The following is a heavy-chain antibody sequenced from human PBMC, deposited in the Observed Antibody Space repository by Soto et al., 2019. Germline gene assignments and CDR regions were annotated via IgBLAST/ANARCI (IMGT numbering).Heavy chain of an antibody. J-gene: IGHJ3*02. D-gene: IGHD3-10*01. CDR3: ARDRGDDAFDI. Sequence: GGSLRLSCAASGFTFSDYYMSWIRQAPGKGLEWVSYISSSSYTNYADSVKGRFTISRDNAKNSLYLQMNSLRAEDTAVYYCARDRGDDAFDIWGQGTMVTVSS. CDR1: GFTFSDYY. V-gene: IGHV3-11*06. CDR2: ISSSSYT.